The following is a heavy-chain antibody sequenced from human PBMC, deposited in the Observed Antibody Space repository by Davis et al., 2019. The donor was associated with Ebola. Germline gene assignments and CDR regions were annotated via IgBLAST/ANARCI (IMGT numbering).Heavy chain of an antibody. CDR1: GFTFSSYS. CDR2: ISSTAYYI. CDR3: ARGGYYDSSGYSHAAFDI. D-gene: IGHD3-22*01. V-gene: IGHV3-21*01. Sequence: GESLKISCAASGFTFSSYSMNWVRQAPGKGLEWVSSISSTAYYIYYADSLKGRFTISRDNAKNSLYLQVNSLRAEDTAIYYCARGGYYDSSGYSHAAFDIWGQGTMVTVS. J-gene: IGHJ3*02.